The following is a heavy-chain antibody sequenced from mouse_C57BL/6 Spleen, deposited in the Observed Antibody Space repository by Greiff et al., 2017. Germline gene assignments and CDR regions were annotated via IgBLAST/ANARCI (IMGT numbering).Heavy chain of an antibody. CDR2: IDPETGGT. CDR3: TRETGTWAMDY. CDR1: GYTFTDYE. Sequence: QVQLQQSGAELVRPGASVTLSCKASGYTFTDYEMHWVKQTPVHGLEWIGAIDPETGGTAYNQKFKGKARLTADKSSSTAYMELRSLTSEDAAVYYCTRETGTWAMDYWGQGTSVTVSS. J-gene: IGHJ4*01. V-gene: IGHV1-15*01. D-gene: IGHD4-1*01.